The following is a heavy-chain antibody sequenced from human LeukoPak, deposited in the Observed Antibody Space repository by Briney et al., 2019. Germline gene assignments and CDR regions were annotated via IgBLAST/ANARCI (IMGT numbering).Heavy chain of an antibody. D-gene: IGHD2-2*01. V-gene: IGHV1-69*01. CDR1: VGTFSSYA. Sequence: SVNVSCKASVGTFSSYAISWVRQAPGQGLEWMGGIIPIFGTANYAQKLQGRVTITADESTSTAYMELSSLRSEDTAVYYCASCNIVVVPAAIPLYDGMDVWGKGTTVTVSS. CDR2: IIPIFGTA. CDR3: ASCNIVVVPAAIPLYDGMDV. J-gene: IGHJ6*04.